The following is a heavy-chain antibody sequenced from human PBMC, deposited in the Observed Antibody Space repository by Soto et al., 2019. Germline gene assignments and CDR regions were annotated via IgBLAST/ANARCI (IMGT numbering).Heavy chain of an antibody. CDR2: ISGSGGST. J-gene: IGHJ6*03. CDR3: AKRTGGGYCSGGSCYNYYYYMDV. V-gene: IGHV3-23*01. D-gene: IGHD2-15*01. Sequence: GGSLRLSCAASGFTFGSYAMSWVRQAPGKGLEWVSAISGSGGSTYYADSVKGRFTISRDNSKNTLYLQMNSLRAEDTAVYYCAKRTGGGYCSGGSCYNYYYYMDVWGKGTTVTVSS. CDR1: GFTFGSYA.